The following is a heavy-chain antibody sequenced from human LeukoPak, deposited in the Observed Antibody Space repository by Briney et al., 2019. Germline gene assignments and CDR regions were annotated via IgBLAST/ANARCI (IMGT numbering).Heavy chain of an antibody. CDR3: VKNGIYSSGWYGGYFDY. CDR2: ISSNVGST. CDR1: GFTFGGYA. Sequence: GSLRLSCSASGFTFGGYAMHWVRQAPGKGLEFVTAISSNVGSTYYADSVKGRFTISRDDSKNTLYLQVSSLRADATAVYYCVKNGIYSSGWYGGYFDYWGQGTLLTVSS. V-gene: IGHV3-64D*09. D-gene: IGHD6-19*01. J-gene: IGHJ4*02.